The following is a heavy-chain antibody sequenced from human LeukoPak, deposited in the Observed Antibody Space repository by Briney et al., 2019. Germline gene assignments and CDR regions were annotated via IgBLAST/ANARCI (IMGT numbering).Heavy chain of an antibody. CDR1: GGSISNYY. Sequence: PSETLSLTCTVSGGSISNYYWTWIRQPAGKGLEWIGRIYTSGSTNYNPSLKSRVTMSVDTSKNQFSLKLSSVTAADTAVYYCARAGGSSTYYYYYYGMDVWGQGTTVTVSS. D-gene: IGHD2-2*01. CDR2: IYTSGST. CDR3: ARAGGSSTYYYYYYGMDV. J-gene: IGHJ6*02. V-gene: IGHV4-4*07.